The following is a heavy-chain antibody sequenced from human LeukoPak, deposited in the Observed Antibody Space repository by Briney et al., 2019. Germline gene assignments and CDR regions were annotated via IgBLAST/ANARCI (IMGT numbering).Heavy chain of an antibody. Sequence: GASVKVSCKASGYTFTGYYMHWVRQAPGQGLEWMGWINPNSGGTNYAQKFQGRVTMTRDTSISTAYMELSRLRSDDTAVYYCARARWSRRWLQLGYAFDIWGQGTMVTVSS. CDR2: INPNSGGT. CDR1: GYTFTGYY. D-gene: IGHD5-24*01. CDR3: ARARWSRRWLQLGYAFDI. V-gene: IGHV1-2*02. J-gene: IGHJ3*02.